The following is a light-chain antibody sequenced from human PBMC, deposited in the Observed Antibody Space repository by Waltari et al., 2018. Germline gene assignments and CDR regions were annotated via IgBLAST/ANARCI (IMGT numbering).Light chain of an antibody. J-gene: IGLJ1*01. CDR1: SSDVGGYNY. V-gene: IGLV2-14*03. CDR2: HVS. CDR3: SSYTSSRTYV. Sequence: QSALTQPASVSGSPGQSITISCTGTSSDVGGYNYVSWYQQYPGTAPKVLIFHVSNRPSGVSDRFSDSKSANTASLTISGLQAEDEADYYCSSYTSSRTYVFGTGTKVTVL.